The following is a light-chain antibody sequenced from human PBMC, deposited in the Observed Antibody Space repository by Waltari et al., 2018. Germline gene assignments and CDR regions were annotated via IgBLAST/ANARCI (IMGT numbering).Light chain of an antibody. Sequence: QSVLTQPPSASGTPGQRVTISCSASRSNIGNNYVSWYQQLPGTAPKLLIYRNNQRPSGVPDRFSGSKSGTSASLAISGLRSEDEADYYCAAWDDSLSGRVFGGGTKVTVL. V-gene: IGLV1-47*01. J-gene: IGLJ3*02. CDR1: RSNIGNNY. CDR3: AAWDDSLSGRV. CDR2: RNN.